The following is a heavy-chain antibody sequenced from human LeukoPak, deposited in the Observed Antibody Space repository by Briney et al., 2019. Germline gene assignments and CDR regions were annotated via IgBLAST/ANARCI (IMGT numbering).Heavy chain of an antibody. V-gene: IGHV3-21*01. CDR2: IRSYSSYI. Sequence: GGSLRLSCAASGFTFDTYNFNWVRQAPGKGLEWVATIRSYSSYIHYADSVKGRFIISRDDAKKSMYLQMNSLRVEDTAVYFCARYSEVYYYVDVWGTGTTVTVSS. D-gene: IGHD2-21*01. CDR1: GFTFDTYN. CDR3: ARYSEVYYYVDV. J-gene: IGHJ6*03.